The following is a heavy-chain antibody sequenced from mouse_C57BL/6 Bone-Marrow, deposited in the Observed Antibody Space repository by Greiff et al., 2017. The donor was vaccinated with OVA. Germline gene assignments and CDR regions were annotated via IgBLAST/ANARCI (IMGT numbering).Heavy chain of an antibody. Sequence: VQLVESGPEVVRPGVSVKISCKGSGYTFADFAMHWVKQSHAKSLEWIGVIRTYNGNTHYNQKFKVKATMTVDKSSNTAYMELARLTSEDSAIYYCAREAGYYYYAMDYWGQGTSVTVSS. V-gene: IGHV1-67*01. CDR1: GYTFADFA. CDR2: IRTYNGNT. D-gene: IGHD2-3*01. CDR3: AREAGYYYYAMDY. J-gene: IGHJ4*01.